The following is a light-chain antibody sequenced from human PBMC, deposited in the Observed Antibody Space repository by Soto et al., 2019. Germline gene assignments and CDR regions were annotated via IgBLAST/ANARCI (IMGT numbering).Light chain of an antibody. V-gene: IGLV2-8*01. CDR2: EVS. CDR3: SSYAGRNYV. J-gene: IGLJ1*01. Sequence: QSALTQPPSASGSPGQSVTISCTGTSSDFGYYNYVSWYQQHPGRAPKLIIYEVSERPSGVPDRFSGSKSGNTASLTVSGLQAEDEADCYCSSYAGRNYVFGAGTKVTVL. CDR1: SSDFGYYNY.